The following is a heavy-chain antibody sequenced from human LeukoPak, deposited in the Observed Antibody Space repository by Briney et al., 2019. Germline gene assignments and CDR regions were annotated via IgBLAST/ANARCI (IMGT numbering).Heavy chain of an antibody. CDR2: ISGSGGST. V-gene: IGHV3-23*01. D-gene: IGHD6-19*01. J-gene: IGHJ4*02. Sequence: GGSLRLSCAASGFTFSSYAMSWVRQAPGKGLEWVSAISGSGGSTYYADSVKGRFTISRDNSKNTLYLQMNSLRAEDTAVYYCAKMTLYDFSGWLYYLDYWGQGTLVTVSS. CDR3: AKMTLYDFSGWLYYLDY. CDR1: GFTFSSYA.